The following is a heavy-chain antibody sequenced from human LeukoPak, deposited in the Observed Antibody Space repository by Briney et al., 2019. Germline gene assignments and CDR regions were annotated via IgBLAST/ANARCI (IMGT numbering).Heavy chain of an antibody. CDR2: IDHTGIT. J-gene: IGHJ5*02. CDR1: DDSITIYY. Sequence: PSETLSLTCTVSDDSITIYYWSWIRQPPGKGLEWIGYIDHTGITNYNPSLNSRVTITRDTSKNHFSLELSSATAADTAVYYCGRRHIVVVVAATSFDPWGQGTLVTVSS. V-gene: IGHV4-59*01. CDR3: GRRHIVVVVAATSFDP. D-gene: IGHD2-15*01.